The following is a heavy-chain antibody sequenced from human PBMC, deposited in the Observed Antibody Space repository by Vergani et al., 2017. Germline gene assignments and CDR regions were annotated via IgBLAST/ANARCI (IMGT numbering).Heavy chain of an antibody. V-gene: IGHV3-23*01. CDR1: EFTFSNYA. Sequence: EVQLLESGGGLVQPGGSLRLTCAASEFTFSNYAMNWVRQAPGKGLEWVSGISGSGVSVYYPDSVKGRFTISRDNSKNMLFLQMNNLRTEDTAIYYCAKQYVVSGNYLFDYWGQGTLVTVSS. J-gene: IGHJ4*02. CDR2: ISGSGVSV. D-gene: IGHD3-10*01. CDR3: AKQYVVSGNYLFDY.